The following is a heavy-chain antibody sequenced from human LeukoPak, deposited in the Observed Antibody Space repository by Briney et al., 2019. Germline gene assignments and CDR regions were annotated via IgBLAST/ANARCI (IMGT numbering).Heavy chain of an antibody. CDR3: AQDTEIVATIDYYYYYGMDV. Sequence: GGSLRLSCAASGFTFSSYGMHWFRQAPAKGLGGLAFLRYDGSNKYYADSVKVRFTISRENSKNMLFLQMNSLRAEDTAVYYCAQDTEIVATIDYYYYYGMDVWGQGTTVTVSS. D-gene: IGHD5-12*01. CDR1: GFTFSSYG. CDR2: LRYDGSNK. J-gene: IGHJ6*02. V-gene: IGHV3-30*02.